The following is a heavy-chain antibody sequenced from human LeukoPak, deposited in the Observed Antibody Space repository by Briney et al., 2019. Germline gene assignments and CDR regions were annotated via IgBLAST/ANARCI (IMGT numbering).Heavy chain of an antibody. D-gene: IGHD4-23*01. J-gene: IGHJ4*02. Sequence: SVKVSCKASGGTFSSYAISWVRQAPGQGLEWMGRIIPILGTANYAQKFQGRVTITTDESTSTAYMELSSLRSEDTAVYYCARVLRGNSGSFDYWGQGTLVTVSS. CDR3: ARVLRGNSGSFDY. CDR2: IIPILGTA. CDR1: GGTFSSYA. V-gene: IGHV1-69*05.